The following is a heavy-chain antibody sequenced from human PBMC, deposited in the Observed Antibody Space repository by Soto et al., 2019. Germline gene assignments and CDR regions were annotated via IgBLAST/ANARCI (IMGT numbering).Heavy chain of an antibody. V-gene: IGHV3-48*01. D-gene: IGHD2-15*01. J-gene: IGHJ4*02. CDR3: ARGGGCSGGSCNFDY. Sequence: EVQLVESGGGLVQPGGSLILSCAASGFTFSSYSMNWVRQAPGKGLEWVSYISSSSSTIYYADSVKGRFTISRDNAKNSLYLQMNSLRAEDTAVYYCARGGGCSGGSCNFDYWGQGTLVTVSS. CDR2: ISSSSSTI. CDR1: GFTFSSYS.